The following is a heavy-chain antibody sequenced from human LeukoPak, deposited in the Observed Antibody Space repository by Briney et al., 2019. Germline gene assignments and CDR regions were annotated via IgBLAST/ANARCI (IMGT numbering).Heavy chain of an antibody. CDR2: IRGTDGST. Sequence: GGSLRLSCAASRFTFSSYAMSWVRQAPGKGLEWVSSIRGTDGSTYYADSVKGRFTISTDNSKNTLYLQMNSLRAEDTAVYFCAGETGTGFDPWGQGTLVTVS. D-gene: IGHD3/OR15-3a*01. CDR1: RFTFSSYA. V-gene: IGHV3-23*01. CDR3: AGETGTGFDP. J-gene: IGHJ5*02.